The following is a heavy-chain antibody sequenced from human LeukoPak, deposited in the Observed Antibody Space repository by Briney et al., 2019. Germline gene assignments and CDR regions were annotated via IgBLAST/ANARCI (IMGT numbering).Heavy chain of an antibody. D-gene: IGHD6-6*01. CDR3: ARGRSSSSNWFDP. CDR1: GGSISSGGYY. V-gene: IGHV4-31*03. Sequence: PSETLSLTCTVSGGSISSGGYYWSWVRQHPGKGLEWIGYIYYSGSTYYNPSLKSRVTISVDTSKNQFSLKLSSVTAADTAVYYCARGRSSSSNWFDPWGQGTLVTVSS. J-gene: IGHJ5*02. CDR2: IYYSGST.